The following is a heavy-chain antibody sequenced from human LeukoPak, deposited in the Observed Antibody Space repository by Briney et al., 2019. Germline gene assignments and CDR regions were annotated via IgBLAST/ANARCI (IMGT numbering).Heavy chain of an antibody. CDR2: MNPNSGNT. Sequence: GASVKVSCKASGGTFSTYAINWVRQATGQGLEWMGWMNPNSGNTGYAQKFQGRVTITRNTSISTAYMELSSLRSEDTAVYYCARTIFGVVSPIYYYMDVWGKGTTVTVSS. V-gene: IGHV1-8*03. J-gene: IGHJ6*03. D-gene: IGHD3-3*01. CDR1: GGTFSTYA. CDR3: ARTIFGVVSPIYYYMDV.